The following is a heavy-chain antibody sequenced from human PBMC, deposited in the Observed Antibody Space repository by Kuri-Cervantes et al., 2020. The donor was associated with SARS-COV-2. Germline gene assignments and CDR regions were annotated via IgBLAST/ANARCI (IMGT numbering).Heavy chain of an antibody. D-gene: IGHD4-17*01. J-gene: IGHJ4*02. CDR3: ARDPTVTTLEF. Sequence: SETLSLTCAVYGGSFSGYFWTWIRQSPGKGLEWIGEISHSGSTNYSPSLKSRVTISVDTSKNQFSLKLSSVTAADTAVYYCARDPTVTTLEFWGQGTLVTVSS. V-gene: IGHV4-34*01. CDR2: ISHSGST. CDR1: GGSFSGYF.